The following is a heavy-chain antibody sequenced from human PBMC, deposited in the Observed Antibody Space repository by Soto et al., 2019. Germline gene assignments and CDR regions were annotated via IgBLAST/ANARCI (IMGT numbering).Heavy chain of an antibody. J-gene: IGHJ4*02. CDR3: AKDAVTIFGVAE. V-gene: IGHV3-30*18. D-gene: IGHD3-3*01. CDR2: ISYDGSNK. Sequence: PGGSLRLSCAASGFTFSSYGMHWVRQAPGKGLEWVAVISYDGSNKYYADSVKGRFTISRDNSKNTLYLQMNSLRAEDTAVYYCAKDAVTIFGVAEWGQGTLVTV. CDR1: GFTFSSYG.